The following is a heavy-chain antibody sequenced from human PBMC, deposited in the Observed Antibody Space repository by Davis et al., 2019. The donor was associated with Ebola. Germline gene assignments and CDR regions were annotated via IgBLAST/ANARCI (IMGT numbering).Heavy chain of an antibody. V-gene: IGHV3-15*01. Sequence: PGGSLRLSCAVSGFTFSNAWMSWVRQAPGKGLEWVGRINSKTDGGTTDYAAPVKGRFTISREDSKNTLYMQMKSLKTEDTAVYYCTTVLSYYYGSGIIDPHFDYYYGMDVWGKGTTVTVSS. D-gene: IGHD3-10*01. J-gene: IGHJ6*04. CDR3: TTVLSYYYGSGIIDPHFDYYYGMDV. CDR2: INSKTDGGTT. CDR1: GFTFSNAW.